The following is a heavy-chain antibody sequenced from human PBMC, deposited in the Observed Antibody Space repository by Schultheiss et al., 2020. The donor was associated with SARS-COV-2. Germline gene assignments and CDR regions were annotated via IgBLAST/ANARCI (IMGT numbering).Heavy chain of an antibody. CDR3: ARAYCSSTSCYSGDGMDV. CDR1: GFTFSSYW. J-gene: IGHJ6*02. CDR2: ISSISSYI. Sequence: GESLKISCAASGFTFSSYWMSWVRQVPGTGLEWVSSISSISSYIYYADSVKGRFTISRDNAKNSLYLQMNSLRAEDTAVYYCARAYCSSTSCYSGDGMDVWGQGTTVTVSS. V-gene: IGHV3-21*01. D-gene: IGHD2-2*01.